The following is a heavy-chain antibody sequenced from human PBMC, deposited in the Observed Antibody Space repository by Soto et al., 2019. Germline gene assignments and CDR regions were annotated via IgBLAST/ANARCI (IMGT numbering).Heavy chain of an antibody. CDR3: AKEEWDRRTYNGVDV. D-gene: IGHD1-26*01. CDR1: GFTFSRDA. Sequence: PGGSLRLSCAASGFTFSRDAMSWVRQAPGKGLEWVSTISGNGGTTYYTDSVKGRFTVSRDNSKNTLYLQINSLRAEDTAVYYCAKEEWDRRTYNGVDVWGQGTTVTVSS. J-gene: IGHJ6*02. V-gene: IGHV3-23*01. CDR2: ISGNGGTT.